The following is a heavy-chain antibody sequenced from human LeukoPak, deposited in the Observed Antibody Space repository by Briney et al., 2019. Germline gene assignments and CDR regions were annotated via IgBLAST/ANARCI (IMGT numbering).Heavy chain of an antibody. CDR1: GFTFSSYW. D-gene: IGHD3-3*01. CDR3: ARGGNYDFWSGYTHAFDY. J-gene: IGHJ4*02. V-gene: IGHV3-7*04. Sequence: GGSLRLSCAASGFTFSSYWMSWVRQAPGKGLEGVANIKQVGREKYYVDSVKGRFTISRDNAKNSLYLQMNSLRAEDTAVYYCARGGNYDFWSGYTHAFDYWGQGTLVTVSS. CDR2: IKQVGREK.